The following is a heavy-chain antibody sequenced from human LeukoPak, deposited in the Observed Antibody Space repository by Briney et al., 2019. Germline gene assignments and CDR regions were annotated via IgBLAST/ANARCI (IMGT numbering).Heavy chain of an antibody. J-gene: IGHJ4*02. V-gene: IGHV1-69*05. CDR1: GGTLSSYA. Sequence: SVKVSRKASGGTLSSYAISWVRQAPGQGLEWMGGIIPIFGTANYAQKFQGRVTITTDESTSTAYMELSSLRSEDTAVYYCARDPGLGSYRISFDYWGQGTLVTVSS. CDR2: IIPIFGTA. CDR3: ARDPGLGSYRISFDY. D-gene: IGHD1-26*01.